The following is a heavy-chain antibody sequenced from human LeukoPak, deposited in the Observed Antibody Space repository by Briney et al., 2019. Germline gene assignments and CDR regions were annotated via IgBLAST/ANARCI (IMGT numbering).Heavy chain of an antibody. J-gene: IGHJ6*03. D-gene: IGHD5-12*01. CDR2: IIPIFGTA. CDR1: GGTFSSYA. CDR3: ARDGASFGSVATIDTSYYYYMDV. Sequence: GASVTVSCKASGGTFSSYAISWVRQAPGQGLEWMGGIIPIFGTANYAQKFQGRVTITTDESTSTAYMELSSLRSEDTAVYYCARDGASFGSVATIDTSYYYYMDVWGKGTTVTVSS. V-gene: IGHV1-69*05.